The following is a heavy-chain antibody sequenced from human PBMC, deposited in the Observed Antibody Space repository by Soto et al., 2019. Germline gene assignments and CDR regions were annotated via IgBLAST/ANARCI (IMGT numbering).Heavy chain of an antibody. CDR1: GGSISTYY. V-gene: IGHV4-4*07. J-gene: IGHJ4*02. Sequence: QGHLQESGPGLVRPSETLSLTCSVSGGSISTYYCNWIRQPAGKGLWWIGRIDASGSTNYNPSLKSRDTMSVDTSKNQSSLKLSSVTAADTALYYCARGGHDFWSGPFDYWGQGTPVNVTS. CDR2: IDASGST. D-gene: IGHD3-3*01. CDR3: ARGGHDFWSGPFDY.